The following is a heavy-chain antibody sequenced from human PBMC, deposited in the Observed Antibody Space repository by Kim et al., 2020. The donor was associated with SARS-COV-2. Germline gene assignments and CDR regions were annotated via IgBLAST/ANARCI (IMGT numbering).Heavy chain of an antibody. J-gene: IGHJ4*02. D-gene: IGHD2-2*01. CDR2: IKQDGSEK. CDR1: GFTFSSYC. Sequence: GGSLRLSCAASGFTFSSYCMSWVRQAPGKGLEWVANIKQDGSEKYYVDSVKGRFTISRDNAKNSLYLQMNSLRAEDTAVYYCARGKGDIVVVPADDWGAFDYWGQGTLVTVSS. CDR3: ARGKGDIVVVPADDWGAFDY. V-gene: IGHV3-7*01.